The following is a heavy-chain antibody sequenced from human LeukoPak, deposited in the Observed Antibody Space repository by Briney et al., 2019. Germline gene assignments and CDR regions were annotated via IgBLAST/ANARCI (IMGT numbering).Heavy chain of an antibody. D-gene: IGHD5-18*01. CDR2: IYSGGST. J-gene: IGHJ6*02. V-gene: IGHV3-66*01. Sequence: GGSLRLSCAASGFTVSSNYMSWVRQAPGKRLEWVSVIYSGGSTYSADSVKGRFTISRDNSKNTLYLQMNSLRAEDTAVYYCAAGGPLYSYGYGMDVWGQGTTVTVSS. CDR3: AAGGPLYSYGYGMDV. CDR1: GFTVSSNY.